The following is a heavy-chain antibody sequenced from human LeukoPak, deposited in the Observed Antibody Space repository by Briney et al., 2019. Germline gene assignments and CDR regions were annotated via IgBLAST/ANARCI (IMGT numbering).Heavy chain of an antibody. CDR1: GYTFTCYY. J-gene: IGHJ4*02. CDR3: ARDRNFPSGGIQLWLFDY. CDR2: INPNSGGT. D-gene: IGHD5-18*01. Sequence: ASVKVSCKASGYTFTCYYMHWVRQAPGQGLEWMGWINPNSGGTNYAQKFQGRVTMTRDTSISTAYMELSRLRSDDTAVYYCARDRNFPSGGIQLWLFDYWGQGTLVTVSS. V-gene: IGHV1-2*02.